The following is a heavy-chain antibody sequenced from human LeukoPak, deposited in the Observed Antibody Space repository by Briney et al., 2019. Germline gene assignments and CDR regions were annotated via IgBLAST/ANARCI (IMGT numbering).Heavy chain of an antibody. CDR1: GFTVSSNY. Sequence: GGSLRLSCAASGFTVSSNYMSWVRQAPGKGLEWVSVIYSGGSTYYANSVKGRFTISRDNSKNTLYLQMNSLRAEDTAVYYCASMSGSSSWYGVRYYYYYYYMDVWGKGTTVTISS. V-gene: IGHV3-53*01. CDR2: IYSGGST. D-gene: IGHD6-13*01. J-gene: IGHJ6*03. CDR3: ASMSGSSSWYGVRYYYYYYYMDV.